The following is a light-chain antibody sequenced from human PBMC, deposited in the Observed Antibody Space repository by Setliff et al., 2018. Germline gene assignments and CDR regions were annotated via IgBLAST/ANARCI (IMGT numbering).Light chain of an antibody. CDR3: TSYTTYTTLV. J-gene: IGLJ2*01. V-gene: IGLV2-14*03. Sequence: QSALAQPASVSASPGQSITISCTGTSSDVGGYNSASWYQQHPGKGPRLMIYDVSKRPSGVSDRFSGSKSGNTASLTISGLQAEDEADYYCTSYTTYTTLVFGGGTKVTVL. CDR2: DVS. CDR1: SSDVGGYNS.